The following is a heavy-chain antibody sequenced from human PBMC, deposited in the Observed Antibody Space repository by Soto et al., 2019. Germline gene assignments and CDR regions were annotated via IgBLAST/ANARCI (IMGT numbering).Heavy chain of an antibody. CDR3: AKDLRDGYNSYAFHV. CDR1: GFTFDDYA. Sequence: EVQLVESGGGLVQPGRSLRLSCEVSGFTFDDYAMHWVRQAPGKGLEGVSGISWNSGTIGYADSVRGRFTISRDNAKNSLYLQMNSLRAEDTALYYCAKDLRDGYNSYAFHVWGQGTMVTVSS. J-gene: IGHJ3*01. CDR2: ISWNSGTI. V-gene: IGHV3-9*01. D-gene: IGHD5-12*01.